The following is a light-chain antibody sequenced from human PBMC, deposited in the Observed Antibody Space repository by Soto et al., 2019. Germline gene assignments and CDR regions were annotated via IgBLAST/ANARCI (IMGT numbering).Light chain of an antibody. V-gene: IGLV2-8*01. CDR1: SSDVGGYNY. CDR3: CSYAGTVAYV. J-gene: IGLJ1*01. Sequence: QSVLTQPPSASGSPGQSVTISCTGTSSDVGGYNYVSWYQQHPGKAPKLIICEVNTRPSGVPDRFSGSKSGDTASLTISGLQAEDEADYFCCSYAGTVAYVFGTGTKVTVL. CDR2: EVN.